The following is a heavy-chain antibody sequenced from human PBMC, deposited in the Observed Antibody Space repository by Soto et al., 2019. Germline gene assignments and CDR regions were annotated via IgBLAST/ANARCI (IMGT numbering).Heavy chain of an antibody. CDR2: MIPIFGTA. V-gene: IGHV1-69*01. J-gene: IGHJ6*02. CDR3: ALGAGSDFTLESSNPYYYCGMDV. CDR1: GGTFSSYA. Sequence: QVQLVQSGAEVKTPGSSVKVSCKASGGTFSSYAISWVRQAPGQGLEWMGGMIPIFGTANYAQKFQGRVTITADESTRTASRELSSLRSEDTAVYYCALGAGSDFTLESSNPYYYCGMDVWCQGTKVTVSS. D-gene: IGHD3-10*01.